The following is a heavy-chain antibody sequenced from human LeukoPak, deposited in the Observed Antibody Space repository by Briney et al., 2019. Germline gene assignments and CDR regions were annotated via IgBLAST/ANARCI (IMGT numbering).Heavy chain of an antibody. CDR3: ARISLGAIWGYYYGMDV. Sequence: GASVKVSCKASGYTFTSYGISWVRQAPGQGLEWMGWISAYNGNTNYAQKLQGRVTMTTDASTSTAYMELRSLRSDDTAVFYCARISLGAIWGYYYGMDVWGQGTTVTASS. V-gene: IGHV1-18*01. CDR2: ISAYNGNT. J-gene: IGHJ6*02. CDR1: GYTFTSYG. D-gene: IGHD1-26*01.